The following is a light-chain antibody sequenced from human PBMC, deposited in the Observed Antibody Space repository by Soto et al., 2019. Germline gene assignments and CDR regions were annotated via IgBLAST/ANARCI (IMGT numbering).Light chain of an antibody. CDR3: QQYYTGRT. J-gene: IGKJ1*01. V-gene: IGKV4-1*01. Sequence: DIVMTQSPDSLAVSLGERATIDCKSSQSVFYSSNNKNYLAWYQQKPGQPPRLLIYWASTRESGVPDRFSGSGSGTDFTLTISSVQAEDVALYYCQQYYTGRTFGQGTRVEVK. CDR1: QSVFYSSNNKNY. CDR2: WAS.